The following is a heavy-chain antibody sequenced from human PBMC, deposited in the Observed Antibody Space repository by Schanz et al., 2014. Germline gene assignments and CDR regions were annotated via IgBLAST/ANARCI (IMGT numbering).Heavy chain of an antibody. D-gene: IGHD6-19*01. CDR2: MWNDGIKT. CDR3: ARDPNTSAWLPYFDT. CDR1: GFTFSSYS. V-gene: IGHV3-30*04. Sequence: QVQLVESGGGLVKPGGSLRLSCSASGFTFSSYSMYWVRQAPGKGLEWVAVMWNDGIKTHYADSGKGRFTISRDNSKNTVYLQMNSLRTDDTAMYYCARDPNTSAWLPYFDTWGQGTLVTVSS. J-gene: IGHJ4*02.